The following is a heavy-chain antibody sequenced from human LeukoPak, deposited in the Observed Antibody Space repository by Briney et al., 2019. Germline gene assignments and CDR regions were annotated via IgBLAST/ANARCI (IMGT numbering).Heavy chain of an antibody. CDR2: FDPERGET. V-gene: IGHV1-24*01. Sequence: ASVKVSCKVSGHTPTEFSMEWVRQAPGEGLEWMGGFDPERGETIYAQKFQGRITMTEDTSTDTAYMELSSLTSEDTAVYYCATGSIVYDYWGQGTLVTVSS. J-gene: IGHJ4*02. CDR3: ATGSIVYDY. CDR1: GHTPTEFS. D-gene: IGHD2-21*01.